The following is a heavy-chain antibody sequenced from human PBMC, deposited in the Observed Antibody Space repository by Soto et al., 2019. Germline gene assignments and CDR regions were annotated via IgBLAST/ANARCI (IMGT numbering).Heavy chain of an antibody. D-gene: IGHD5-18*01. Sequence: ATLSLTCTVSGGSISSYYWSWIRQPAGKGLEWIGRIYTSGSTNYNPSLKSRVTMSLDTSKNQFSLKLSSVTAADTAVYYCAREGVDTAMVLLAGRNYYSGMDVWGQRTTVTVS. J-gene: IGHJ6*02. CDR1: GGSISSYY. CDR2: IYTSGST. CDR3: AREGVDTAMVLLAGRNYYSGMDV. V-gene: IGHV4-4*07.